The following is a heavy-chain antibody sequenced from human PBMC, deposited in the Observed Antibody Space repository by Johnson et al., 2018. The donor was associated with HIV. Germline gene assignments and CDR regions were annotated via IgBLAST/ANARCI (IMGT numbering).Heavy chain of an antibody. D-gene: IGHD6-25*01. J-gene: IGHJ3*02. CDR1: GFSFTNAW. CDR2: IKSKTDGATT. CDR3: ATIAAHGAAFDI. Sequence: MLLVESGGGRAKPGGSLRLSCAVSGFSFTNAWMSWVRQAPGKGLEWVGHIKSKTDGATTDYAAPVRGRFTISRDNAKNSLYLQMNSLRPEDTAAYYCATIAAHGAAFDIWGQGTVVTVSS. V-gene: IGHV3-15*01.